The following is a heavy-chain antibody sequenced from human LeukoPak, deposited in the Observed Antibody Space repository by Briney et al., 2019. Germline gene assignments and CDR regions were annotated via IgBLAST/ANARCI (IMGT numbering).Heavy chain of an antibody. CDR1: GFTFDDYG. V-gene: IGHV3-20*04. J-gene: IGHJ4*02. Sequence: GGSLRLSCAASGFTFDDYGMSWVRQAPGEGLEWVSGINWNGGSTGYADSVKGRFTISRDNAKNSLYLRMNSLRAEDTALYYCARDPSGHNYYFDYWGQGTLVTVSS. D-gene: IGHD5-12*01. CDR2: INWNGGST. CDR3: ARDPSGHNYYFDY.